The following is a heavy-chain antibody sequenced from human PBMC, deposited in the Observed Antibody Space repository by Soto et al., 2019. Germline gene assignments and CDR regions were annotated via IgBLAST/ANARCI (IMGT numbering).Heavy chain of an antibody. D-gene: IGHD4-17*01. CDR3: VRTTVSYYFDY. CDR2: IYSDGST. V-gene: IGHV4-38-2*01. Sequence: PSETLSLTCVVSGYSISTAFYLGWIRQPPGKVLEWIGYIYSDGSTYYNPSLKTRVTMSVDTSKNQFSLKLSSVTAADTAVYFCVRTTVSYYFDYWGQGALVTVSS. CDR1: GYSISTAFY. J-gene: IGHJ4*02.